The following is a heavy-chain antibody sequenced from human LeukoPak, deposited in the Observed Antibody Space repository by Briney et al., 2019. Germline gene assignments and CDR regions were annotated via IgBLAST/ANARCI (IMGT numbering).Heavy chain of an antibody. CDR2: INHSGST. V-gene: IGHV4-34*01. CDR3: ARLQQEGY. D-gene: IGHD6-13*01. CDR1: GGSLSGYY. J-gene: IGHJ4*02. Sequence: SETLSLTCAVYGGSLSGYYWSWIRQPPGKGLEWIGEINHSGSTNYNPSLKSRVTISVDTSKNQFSLKLSSVTAADTAVYYCARLQQEGYWGQGTLVPVSS.